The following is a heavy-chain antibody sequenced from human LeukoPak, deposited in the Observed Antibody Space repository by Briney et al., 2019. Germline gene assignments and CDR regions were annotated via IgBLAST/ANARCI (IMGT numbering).Heavy chain of an antibody. V-gene: IGHV4-34*01. Sequence: SETLSLTCAVYGGSFSGYYWSWIRQPPGKGLEWIGEINHSGSTNYNPSLKSRVTMSVDTSKNQFSLKLSSVTAADTAVYYCARAPARGSGSYYRPHFDYWGQGTLVTVSS. CDR1: GGSFSGYY. J-gene: IGHJ4*02. CDR3: ARAPARGSGSYYRPHFDY. D-gene: IGHD3-10*01. CDR2: INHSGST.